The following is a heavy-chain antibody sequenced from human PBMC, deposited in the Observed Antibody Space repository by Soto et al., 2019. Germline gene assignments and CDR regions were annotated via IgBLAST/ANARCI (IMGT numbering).Heavy chain of an antibody. Sequence: PGGSLRLSCAASGFTFSSYSMNWVRQAPGKGLEWVSYISSSSSTIYYADSVKGRFTISRDNAKNSLYLQMNSLRDEDTAVYYCARGPPCSSTSCYALETFAYWGQGTLVTVSS. CDR2: ISSSSSTI. CDR1: GFTFSSYS. J-gene: IGHJ4*02. D-gene: IGHD2-2*01. CDR3: ARGPPCSSTSCYALETFAY. V-gene: IGHV3-48*02.